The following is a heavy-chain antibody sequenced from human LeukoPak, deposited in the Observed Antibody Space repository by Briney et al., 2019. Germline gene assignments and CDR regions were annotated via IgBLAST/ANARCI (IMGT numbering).Heavy chain of an antibody. J-gene: IGHJ4*02. Sequence: GGSLRLSCAASGFTFSSYNMNWVRQAPGNGLDWVSIISGNGDSTIYADSVKGRFTISRDNAKNSLYLQMNSLRAEDTALYYCARDRWGYSYGGDWGQGTLVTVSS. V-gene: IGHV3-21*01. CDR2: ISGNGDST. D-gene: IGHD5-18*01. CDR3: ARDRWGYSYGGD. CDR1: GFTFSSYN.